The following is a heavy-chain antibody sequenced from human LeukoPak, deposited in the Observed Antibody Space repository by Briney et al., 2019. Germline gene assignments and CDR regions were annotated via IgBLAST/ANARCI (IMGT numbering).Heavy chain of an antibody. J-gene: IGHJ4*02. V-gene: IGHV3-53*01. Sequence: PGGSLRLSCAASGFTVSSTYMSWVRQAPGKGLEWVSVIYGAGSTNYADSVKGRFTISRDNSKNTLSLQMNSLRADDTAVYYCAKASGSPYYFDYWGQGTLVTVSS. D-gene: IGHD3-10*01. CDR2: IYGAGST. CDR1: GFTVSSTY. CDR3: AKASGSPYYFDY.